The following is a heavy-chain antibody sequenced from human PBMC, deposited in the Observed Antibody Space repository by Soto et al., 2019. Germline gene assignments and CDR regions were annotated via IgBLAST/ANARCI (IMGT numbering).Heavy chain of an antibody. CDR1: GYSFTSYW. CDR2: IYPGVFDT. Sequence: PGESLKISCKGSGYSFTSYWIGWVRQMPGKGLEWMGIIYPGVFDTRYSPSFQGQVTISADKSISTAYLQWSSLKASDTAMYYCARQSADYYYYMDVWGKGTTVTVSS. CDR3: ARQSADYYYYMDV. V-gene: IGHV5-51*01. J-gene: IGHJ6*03.